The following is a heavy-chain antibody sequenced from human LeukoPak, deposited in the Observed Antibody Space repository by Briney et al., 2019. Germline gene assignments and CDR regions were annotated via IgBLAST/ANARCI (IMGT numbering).Heavy chain of an antibody. CDR3: ARVWVRRWDFDP. Sequence: ASVKVSCKASGGTFSSYAISWVRQAPGQGLEWMGGIIPIFGTANYAQKFQGRVTITADESTSTAYMELSSLRSEDTAVYYCARVWVRRWDFDPWGQGTLVTVSS. CDR1: GGTFSSYA. D-gene: IGHD4-23*01. CDR2: IIPIFGTA. V-gene: IGHV1-69*13. J-gene: IGHJ5*02.